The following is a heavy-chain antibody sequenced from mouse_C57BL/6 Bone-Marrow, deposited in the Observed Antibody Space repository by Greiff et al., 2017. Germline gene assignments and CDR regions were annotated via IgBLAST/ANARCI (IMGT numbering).Heavy chain of an antibody. Sequence: VQLQQSGAELVRPGASVTLSCKASGYTFTDYEMHWVKQTPVHGLEWIGAIDPETGGTAYNQKFKGKAILTADKSSSTAYMELRSLTSEDSAVYYCTGGVYYGNYVDYWGQGTTRTVSS. CDR2: IDPETGGT. J-gene: IGHJ2*01. CDR1: GYTFTDYE. V-gene: IGHV1-15*01. D-gene: IGHD2-1*01. CDR3: TGGVYYGNYVDY.